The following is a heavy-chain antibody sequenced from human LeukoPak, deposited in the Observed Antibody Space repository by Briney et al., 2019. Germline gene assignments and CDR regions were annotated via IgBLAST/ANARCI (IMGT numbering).Heavy chain of an antibody. CDR2: IYTGGTT. CDR1: GFTVSDNF. J-gene: IGHJ4*02. Sequence: GGSLRLSCAASGFTVSDNFMSWVRQAPGMGLEWVSVIYTGGTTYYANSVKGRFTISRDTSKNTLFLQMDSLRAEDTAVYYCARETRYCSSTSCQLDYWGQGTLVTVFS. D-gene: IGHD2-2*01. V-gene: IGHV3-66*01. CDR3: ARETRYCSSTSCQLDY.